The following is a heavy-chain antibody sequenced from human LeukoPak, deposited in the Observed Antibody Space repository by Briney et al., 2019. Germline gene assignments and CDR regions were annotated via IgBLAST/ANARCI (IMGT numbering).Heavy chain of an antibody. D-gene: IGHD3-10*01. V-gene: IGHV1-24*01. Sequence: ASVKVSCKVSGYTLTELSMHWVRQAPGQGLEWMGGFNPEDGETIYAQKFQGRVTMTEDTSTDTAYMELSSLRSEDTAVYYCATIARAGYGSGSYPFDPWGQGTLVTVSS. CDR3: ATIARAGYGSGSYPFDP. CDR2: FNPEDGET. J-gene: IGHJ5*02. CDR1: GYTLTELS.